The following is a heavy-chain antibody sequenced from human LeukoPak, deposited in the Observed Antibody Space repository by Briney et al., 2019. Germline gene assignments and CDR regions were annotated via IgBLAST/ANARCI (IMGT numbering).Heavy chain of an antibody. CDR3: ARLWELTRAFDI. J-gene: IGHJ3*02. D-gene: IGHD1-26*01. Sequence: PSETLSLTCTVSGGSISSYYWSWIRQPPGKGLEWIGYIYTSGSTNYNPSLKSRVTISVDTSKNRFSLKLSSVTAADTAVYYCARLWELTRAFDIWGQGTMVTVSS. CDR1: GGSISSYY. CDR2: IYTSGST. V-gene: IGHV4-4*09.